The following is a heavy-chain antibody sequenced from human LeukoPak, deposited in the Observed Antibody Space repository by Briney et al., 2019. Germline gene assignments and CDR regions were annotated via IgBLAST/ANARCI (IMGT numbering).Heavy chain of an antibody. J-gene: IGHJ4*02. D-gene: IGHD3-22*01. CDR1: GFTFSSYW. CDR3: ARARGYYYDSSGLID. CDR2: INSDGSST. Sequence: GGSLRLSCAASGFTFSSYWMHWVRQAPGKGLVWVSRINSDGSSTSYADSVKGRFTISRDNAKNTLYLQMNSLRAEDTAVYYCARARGYYYDSSGLIDWGQGTLVTVSS. V-gene: IGHV3-74*01.